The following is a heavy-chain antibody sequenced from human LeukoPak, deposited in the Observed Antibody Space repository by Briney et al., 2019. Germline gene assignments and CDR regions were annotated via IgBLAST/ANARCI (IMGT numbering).Heavy chain of an antibody. J-gene: IGHJ4*02. Sequence: GRSLRLSCAASGFTFDDYGMHWVRQAPGKGLEWVSGISWNSGSIEYADSVKGRFTISRDNAKNSLYLQMNSLRAEDTAFYYCAKAEGFFGGYYDHWGQGTLVTVSS. CDR3: AKAEGFFGGYYDH. V-gene: IGHV3-9*01. CDR2: ISWNSGSI. D-gene: IGHD3-3*01. CDR1: GFTFDDYG.